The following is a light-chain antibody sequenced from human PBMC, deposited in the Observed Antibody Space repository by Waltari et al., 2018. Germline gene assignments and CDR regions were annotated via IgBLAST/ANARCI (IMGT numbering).Light chain of an antibody. CDR3: QQYSGSPLT. V-gene: IGKV3-20*01. J-gene: IGKJ1*01. CDR2: GAS. Sequence: EIGLTQSPGTLSLSPGERATLSCRASQSVSSNYLAWYQQKSGQAPRLLIDGASSRAAGIPDRFSGSGSGTDFSLTISRLESEDFAVYYCQQYSGSPLTFGQGTKVEIK. CDR1: QSVSSNY.